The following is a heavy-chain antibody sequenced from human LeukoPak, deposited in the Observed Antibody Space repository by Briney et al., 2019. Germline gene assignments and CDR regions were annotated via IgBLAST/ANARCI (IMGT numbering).Heavy chain of an antibody. CDR3: ARAYYDYVWGSYRYTESSYYFDY. J-gene: IGHJ4*02. Sequence: PSETLSLTCTVSGYSISSGYYWGWIRQPPGKGLEWIGSIYHSGSTYYNPSLKSRVTISVDTSKNQFSLKLSSVTAADTAVYYCARAYYDYVWGSYRYTESSYYFDYWGQGTLVTVSS. V-gene: IGHV4-38-2*02. D-gene: IGHD3-16*02. CDR1: GYSISSGYY. CDR2: IYHSGST.